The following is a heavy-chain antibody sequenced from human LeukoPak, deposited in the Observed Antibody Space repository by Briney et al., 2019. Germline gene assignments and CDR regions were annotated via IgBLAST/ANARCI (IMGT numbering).Heavy chain of an antibody. CDR3: ASDGDYGEGNY. J-gene: IGHJ4*02. Sequence: PGGSLRLSCAASGFTFSSYWMSWVRQAPGKGLEWVANIKQDGSERYYVDSVKGRFTISRDNAKNSLYLQMNSLRAEDTAVYYCASDGDYGEGNYWGQGTLVTVSS. D-gene: IGHD4-17*01. V-gene: IGHV3-7*01. CDR1: GFTFSSYW. CDR2: IKQDGSER.